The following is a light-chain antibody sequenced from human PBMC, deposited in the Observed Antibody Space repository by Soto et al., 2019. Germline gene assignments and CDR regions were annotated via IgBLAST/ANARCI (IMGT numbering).Light chain of an antibody. J-gene: IGKJ4*01. CDR1: QSVTSNS. Sequence: EIVLTQSPGTLSLSPGERVTLSCRASQSVTSNSLAWYQQKPGQAPRLLIYGASIRATGIPDRFSGGGSGADFTHSISRLEPEDFAVYYCQQYGRSLSFDGGTKVEIK. CDR3: QQYGRSLS. CDR2: GAS. V-gene: IGKV3-20*01.